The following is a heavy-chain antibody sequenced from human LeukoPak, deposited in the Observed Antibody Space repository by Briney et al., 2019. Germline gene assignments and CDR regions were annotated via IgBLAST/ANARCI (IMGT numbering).Heavy chain of an antibody. CDR1: GFTFSSYS. D-gene: IGHD3-22*01. CDR2: ISSSSSYI. J-gene: IGHJ4*02. V-gene: IGHV3-21*01. CDR3: ARDTSGYDSSGYYYPDLYYFDY. Sequence: GGSLRLSCAASGFTFSSYSMNWVRQAPGKGLEWVSSISSSSSYIYYADSVKGRFTISRDNVKNSLYLQMNSLRAEDTAVYYCARDTSGYDSSGYYYPDLYYFDYWGQGTLVTVSS.